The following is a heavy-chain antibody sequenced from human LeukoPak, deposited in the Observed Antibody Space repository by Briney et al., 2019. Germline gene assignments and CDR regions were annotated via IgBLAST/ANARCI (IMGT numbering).Heavy chain of an antibody. J-gene: IGHJ6*02. CDR1: GFIFSGYP. Sequence: GGSLRLSCAASGFIFSGYPVHWVRQTSGKGLEWVGRITSKARDYATAYAASVKGRFTVSRDDSRNTAYLQMNSLRAEDTAVYYCARELLIFDYNWNYSYYYYGMDVWGQGTTVTVSS. D-gene: IGHD1-7*01. V-gene: IGHV3-73*01. CDR3: ARELLIFDYNWNYSYYYYGMDV. CDR2: ITSKARDYAT.